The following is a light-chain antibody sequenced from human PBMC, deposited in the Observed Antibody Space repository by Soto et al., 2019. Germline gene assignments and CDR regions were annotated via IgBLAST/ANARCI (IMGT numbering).Light chain of an antibody. CDR1: QSVSSN. CDR2: GAS. CDR3: QQYNNWPPWT. J-gene: IGKJ1*01. V-gene: IGKV3-15*01. Sequence: ATALSVSPGERATLSFRASQSVSSNLAWYQQKPGQAPRLLIYGASTRATGIPARFSGSGSGTEFTLTISSLQSEDFAVYYCQQYNNWPPWTFGQGTKVDIK.